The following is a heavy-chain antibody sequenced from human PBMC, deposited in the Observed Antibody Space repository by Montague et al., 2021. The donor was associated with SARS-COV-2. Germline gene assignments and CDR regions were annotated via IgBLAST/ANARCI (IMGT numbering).Heavy chain of an antibody. CDR1: GFTFSSYE. V-gene: IGHV3-48*03. Sequence: SLRLSCAASGFTFSSYEMNWVRQAPGKGLEWVSYISSSGSTIYYADSVKGRFTISRDNAKNSLYLQMNSLRAEDTAVYYCARVVTIFGVVTYYYYYYMDVWAKGPRSPSP. CDR3: ARVVTIFGVVTYYYYYYMDV. CDR2: ISSSGSTI. D-gene: IGHD3-3*01. J-gene: IGHJ6*03.